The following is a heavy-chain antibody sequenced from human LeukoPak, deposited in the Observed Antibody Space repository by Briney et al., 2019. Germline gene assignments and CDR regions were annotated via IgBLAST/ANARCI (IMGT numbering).Heavy chain of an antibody. Sequence: ASVKVSCKASGYSFTSYYMHWVRQAPGQGLEWMGIINPSGNSASYAQKFQGRVTMTRDTSTSTVYMELSSLRSEDTAVYYCAGGWELTYFDYWGQGTLVTVSS. CDR1: GYSFTSYY. CDR2: INPSGNSA. D-gene: IGHD4-23*01. J-gene: IGHJ4*02. CDR3: AGGWELTYFDY. V-gene: IGHV1-46*01.